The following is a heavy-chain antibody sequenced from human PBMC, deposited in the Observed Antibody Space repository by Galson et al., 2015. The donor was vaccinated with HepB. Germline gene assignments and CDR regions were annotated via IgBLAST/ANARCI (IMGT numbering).Heavy chain of an antibody. V-gene: IGHV3-21*01. J-gene: IGHJ6*02. CDR3: ARGATVVVPAAYYYCGMDV. Sequence: SLRLSCAASGFTFSSYSMNWVRQAPGKGLEWVSSISSSSSYIYYADSVKGRFTISRDNAKNSLYLQMSSLRAEDTAVYYCARGATVVVPAAYYYCGMDVWGQGTTVTVSS. CDR2: ISSSSSYI. D-gene: IGHD2-2*01. CDR1: GFTFSSYS.